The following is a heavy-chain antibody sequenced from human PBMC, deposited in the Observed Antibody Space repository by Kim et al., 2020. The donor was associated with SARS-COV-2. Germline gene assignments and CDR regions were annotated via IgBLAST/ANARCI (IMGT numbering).Heavy chain of an antibody. V-gene: IGHV3-23*01. CDR3: GYVLSTSSSWYNY. CDR2: VSSSGSNT. D-gene: IGHD6-13*01. CDR1: GFTFSSSA. Sequence: GGSLRLSCAASGFTFSSSAMNWLRQAPGKGLEWVSGVSSSGSNTYYADSVKGRFTISRDNYKSTVFLQMNSLRADDTAVYYCGYVLSTSSSWYNYWGPGTLVTVSS. J-gene: IGHJ4*02.